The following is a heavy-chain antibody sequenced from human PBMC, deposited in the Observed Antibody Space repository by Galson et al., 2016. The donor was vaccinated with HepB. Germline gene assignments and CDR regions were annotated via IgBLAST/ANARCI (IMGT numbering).Heavy chain of an antibody. CDR1: GGSFSAYY. J-gene: IGHJ4*02. D-gene: IGHD7-27*01. CDR3: ARGVLANWGPIDY. V-gene: IGHV4-34*01. CDR2: INHSGRT. Sequence: SETLSLTCAVYGGSFSAYYWSWIRQPPGKGLEWSGEINHSGRTNYNPSHKSRVTISVDTSRNQFSLKLSSVTAADTAVYDCARGVLANWGPIDYWGQGTLVTVSS.